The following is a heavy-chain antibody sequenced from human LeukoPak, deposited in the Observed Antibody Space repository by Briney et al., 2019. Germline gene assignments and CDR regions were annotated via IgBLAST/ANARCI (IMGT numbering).Heavy chain of an antibody. CDR1: GFTFSGYW. CDR2: IKQDGSEK. J-gene: IGHJ4*02. CDR3: AREEGSFDY. Sequence: PGGSLRLSCAASGFTFSGYWMSWVRQAPGKGLEWVANIKQDGSEKYYVDSVKGRFTISRDNAKNSLYLQMNSLRAEDTAVYYCAREEGSFDYWGQGTLVTVSS. V-gene: IGHV3-7*03.